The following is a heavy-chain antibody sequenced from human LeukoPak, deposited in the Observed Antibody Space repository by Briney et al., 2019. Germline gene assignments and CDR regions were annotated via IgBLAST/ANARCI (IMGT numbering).Heavy chain of an antibody. CDR1: GFTFSSYW. V-gene: IGHV3-74*01. D-gene: IGHD2-15*01. CDR2: INSDGSST. Sequence: PGGSLRLSCAASGFTFSSYWMHWVRQAPGKGLVWVSRINSDGSSTSYADSVKGRFTISRDNARNTLYLQMNSLRAEDTAVYYCARDSPLGYCSGGSCSNAFDIWGPGTMVTVSS. CDR3: ARDSPLGYCSGGSCSNAFDI. J-gene: IGHJ3*02.